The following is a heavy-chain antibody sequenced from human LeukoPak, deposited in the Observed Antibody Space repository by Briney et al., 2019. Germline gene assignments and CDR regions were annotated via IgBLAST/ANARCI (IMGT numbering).Heavy chain of an antibody. CDR3: ARDAGTTEPNFDY. Sequence: SETLSLTCTVSGVSISSSYSYWSWIRQPPGKGLEWIGYIYYSGSTNYNPSLKSRVTISVDTSKNQFSLKLSSVTAADTAVYYCARDAGTTEPNFDYWGQGTLVTVSS. V-gene: IGHV4-61*01. CDR1: GVSISSSYSY. D-gene: IGHD1-1*01. CDR2: IYYSGST. J-gene: IGHJ4*02.